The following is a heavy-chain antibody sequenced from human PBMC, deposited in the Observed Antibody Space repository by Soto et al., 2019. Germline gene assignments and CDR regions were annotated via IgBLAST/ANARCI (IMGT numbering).Heavy chain of an antibody. V-gene: IGHV1-69*01. CDR2: IIPIFGTA. CDR3: AREEAYCGGDCYSDY. D-gene: IGHD2-21*02. J-gene: IGHJ4*02. Sequence: QVQLVQSGAEVKKPGSSVKVSCKASGGTFSSYAISWVRQAPGQGLEWMGGIIPIFGTANYAQKFQCRVTITADESTSTAYMERSSLRAEDTAVYYCAREEAYCGGDCYSDYWGQGTLVTVSS. CDR1: GGTFSSYA.